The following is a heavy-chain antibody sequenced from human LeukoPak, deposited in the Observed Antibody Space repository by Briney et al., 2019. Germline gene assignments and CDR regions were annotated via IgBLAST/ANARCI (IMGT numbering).Heavy chain of an antibody. CDR1: GFTFGDYA. Sequence: PGGSLRLSCTASGFTFGDYAMSWVRQAPGKGLEWVGFIRSKAYGGTTEYAAYVKGRITISRDDSKSIAYLQMNSLKTEDTAVYYCTRDPGGYSYGYGGGYFDYWGQGTLVTVSS. J-gene: IGHJ4*02. CDR2: IRSKAYGGTT. V-gene: IGHV3-49*04. CDR3: TRDPGGYSYGYGGGYFDY. D-gene: IGHD5-18*01.